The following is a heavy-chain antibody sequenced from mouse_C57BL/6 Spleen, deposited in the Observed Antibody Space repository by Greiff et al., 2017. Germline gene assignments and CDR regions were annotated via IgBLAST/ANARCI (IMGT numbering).Heavy chain of an antibody. V-gene: IGHV3-6*01. J-gene: IGHJ3*01. CDR1: GYSITSGYY. CDR2: ISYDGSN. CDR3: ASEGAWFAY. Sequence: EVQLVESGPGLVKPSQSLSLTCSVTGYSITSGYYWNWIRQFPGNKLEWMGYISYDGSNNYNPSLKNRISITRDTSKNQFFLKLNSVTTEDTATYYCASEGAWFAYWGQGTLVTVSA.